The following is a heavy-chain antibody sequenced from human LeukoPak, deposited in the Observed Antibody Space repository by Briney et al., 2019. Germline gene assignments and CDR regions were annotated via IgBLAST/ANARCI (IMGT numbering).Heavy chain of an antibody. Sequence: ASVKVSCKASGYTFTSYDINWVRQATGQGLEWMGWMNPNSGNTGYAQKFQGRVTMTRNTSISTTYMELSSLRSEDTALYYCAFCFKHRTAYGMDVWGQGTTVTVSS. D-gene: IGHD3-3*01. CDR3: AFCFKHRTAYGMDV. V-gene: IGHV1-8*01. CDR1: GYTFTSYD. CDR2: MNPNSGNT. J-gene: IGHJ6*02.